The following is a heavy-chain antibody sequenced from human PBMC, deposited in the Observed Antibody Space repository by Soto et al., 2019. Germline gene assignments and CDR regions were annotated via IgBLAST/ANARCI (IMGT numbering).Heavy chain of an antibody. D-gene: IGHD4-17*01. CDR1: GYSISSGYY. CDR3: ARARPGGQDDYGDYPTRSGWFDP. V-gene: IGHV4-38-2*01. CDR2: IYHSGST. Sequence: LSLTCAVSGYSISSGYYWGWIRQPPGKGLEWIGSIYHSGSTYYNPSLKSRVTISVDTSKNQFSLKLSSVTAADTAVYYCARARPGGQDDYGDYPTRSGWFDPWGQGTLVTVSS. J-gene: IGHJ5*02.